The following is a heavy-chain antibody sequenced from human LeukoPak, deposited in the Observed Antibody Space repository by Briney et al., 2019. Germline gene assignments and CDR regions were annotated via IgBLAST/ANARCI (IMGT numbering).Heavy chain of an antibody. V-gene: IGHV4-34*01. CDR1: GGSFSGYY. CDR2: IKHSGST. J-gene: IGHJ6*02. Sequence: PSETLSLTCAVYGGSFSGYYWSWIRQPPGKGLEWIGEIKHSGSTNYNPSLKSRVTISVDTSKNQFSLKLSSVTAADTAVYYCARSRNDLMSYYFYGMDVWGQGTTVTVSS. D-gene: IGHD1-1*01. CDR3: ARSRNDLMSYYFYGMDV.